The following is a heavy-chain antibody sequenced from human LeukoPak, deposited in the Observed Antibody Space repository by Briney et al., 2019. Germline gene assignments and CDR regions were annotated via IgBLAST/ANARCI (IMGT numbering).Heavy chain of an antibody. CDR3: ARAVGVTVTSHFDY. J-gene: IGHJ4*02. CDR1: GYSISSGYY. CDR2: IYHSGST. D-gene: IGHD4-17*01. Sequence: SQTLSLTCTVSGYSISSGYYWGWIRQPPGKGLEWIGSIYHSGSTYYNPSLKSRVTISVDTSKNQFSLKLSSVTAADTAVYYCARAVGVTVTSHFDYWGQGTLVTVS. V-gene: IGHV4-38-2*02.